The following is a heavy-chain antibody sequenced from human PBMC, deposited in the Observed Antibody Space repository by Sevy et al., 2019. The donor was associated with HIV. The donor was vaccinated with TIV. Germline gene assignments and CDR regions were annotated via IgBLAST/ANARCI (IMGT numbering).Heavy chain of an antibody. J-gene: IGHJ3*02. Sequence: ASVKVSCKASGGTFDTYTISSLRQAPGQGLEWMGGIIPMFDTANYAQKFQGRVTITADDSTNTAYMDLSSLRSEDSAVYYCARERDITFGGGDAFDIWGQGTMVTVSS. CDR2: IIPMFDTA. V-gene: IGHV1-69*13. CDR3: ARERDITFGGGDAFDI. D-gene: IGHD3-16*01. CDR1: GGTFDTYT.